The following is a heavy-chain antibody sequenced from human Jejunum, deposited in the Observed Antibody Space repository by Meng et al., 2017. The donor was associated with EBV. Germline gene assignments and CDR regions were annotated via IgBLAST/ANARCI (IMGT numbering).Heavy chain of an antibody. CDR2: IHGANGDT. CDR3: AAHSWGVFHSNS. D-gene: IGHD7-27*01. V-gene: IGHV1-3*01. Sequence: VQDGRSGGDVKNSGYSVKVSCKASGYTFSTHAMHWLRQAPGKRLEWMGWIHGANGDTKYSQQFKGRVTFTKFTAAETGYMDMSSPTSEDTAVYYCAAHSWGVFHSNSWGQGTLVTVSS. CDR1: GYTFSTHA. J-gene: IGHJ4*02.